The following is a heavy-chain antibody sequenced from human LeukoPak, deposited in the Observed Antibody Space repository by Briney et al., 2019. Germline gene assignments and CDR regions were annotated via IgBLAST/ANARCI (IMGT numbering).Heavy chain of an antibody. Sequence: SETLSLTCTVSGGSISSSSYYWGWIRQPPGRGLEWIGTIYYSGSTYYNPSVKSRVTISADTSRNQFSLNLSSVTAADTAVYYCYTTSGGRPHWGQGTLVTVSS. CDR3: YTTSGGRPH. D-gene: IGHD2-2*02. CDR1: GGSISSSSYY. CDR2: IYYSGST. V-gene: IGHV4-39*01. J-gene: IGHJ4*02.